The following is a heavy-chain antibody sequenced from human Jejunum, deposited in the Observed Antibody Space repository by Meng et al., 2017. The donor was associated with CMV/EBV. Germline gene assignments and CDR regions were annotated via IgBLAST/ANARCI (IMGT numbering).Heavy chain of an antibody. CDR3: ARDRYGDYFDY. J-gene: IGHJ4*02. CDR1: GFTLSDHY. D-gene: IGHD4-17*01. V-gene: IGHV3-11*04. Sequence: CAASGFTLSDHYMSWIRQATGKGLEWISYLSSTGSTIYYADSVKGRFTISRDNAKNSLYLQMNSLRAEDTAVYYCARDRYGDYFDYWGQGTLVTVSS. CDR2: LSSTGSTI.